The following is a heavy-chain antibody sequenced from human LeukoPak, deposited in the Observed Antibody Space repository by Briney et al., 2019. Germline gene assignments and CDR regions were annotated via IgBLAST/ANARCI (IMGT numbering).Heavy chain of an antibody. V-gene: IGHV1-69*13. Sequence: PVKVSCKASGGTFSSYAISWVRQAPGQGLEWMGGIVPIFGTANYAQKFQGRVTITADESTSTAYMELSSLRSEDTAVYYCARDRANCSSTSCYVRWVGWFDPWGQGTLVTVSS. CDR3: ARDRANCSSTSCYVRWVGWFDP. D-gene: IGHD2-2*01. CDR2: IVPIFGTA. J-gene: IGHJ5*02. CDR1: GGTFSSYA.